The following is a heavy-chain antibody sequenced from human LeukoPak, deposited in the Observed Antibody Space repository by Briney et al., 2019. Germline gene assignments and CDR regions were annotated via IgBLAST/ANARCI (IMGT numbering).Heavy chain of an antibody. CDR3: ARGGSGSGWYYYGMDV. V-gene: IGHV4-30-2*01. D-gene: IGHD6-19*01. CDR2: IYHSGST. Sequence: SETLSLTCAVSGGSISSGGYSWSWIRQPPGKGLEWIGYIYHSGSTYYNPSLKSRVTISVDRSKNQFSLKLSSVTAADTAVYYCARGGSGSGWYYYGMDVWGKGTTVTVSS. J-gene: IGHJ6*04. CDR1: GGSISSGGYS.